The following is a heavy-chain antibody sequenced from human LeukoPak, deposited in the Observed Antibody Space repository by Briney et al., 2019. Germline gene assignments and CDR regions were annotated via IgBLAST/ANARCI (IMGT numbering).Heavy chain of an antibody. V-gene: IGHV1-18*01. CDR2: ISAYNGNT. J-gene: IGHJ6*02. CDR3: AREEGSTSFGPYYYGMDV. Sequence: ASVKVSCKASGYTFTSYGIGWVRQAPGQGLEWMGWISAYNGNTNYAQKLQGRVTMTTDTSTSTAYMELRSLRSDDTAVYYCAREEGSTSFGPYYYGMDVWGQGTTVTVSS. D-gene: IGHD2-2*01. CDR1: GYTFTSYG.